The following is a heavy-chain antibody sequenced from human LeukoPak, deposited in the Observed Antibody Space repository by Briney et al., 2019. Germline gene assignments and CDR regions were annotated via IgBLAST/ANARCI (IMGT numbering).Heavy chain of an antibody. D-gene: IGHD2-8*01. CDR3: AKAKYEDAFDI. Sequence: GGSLRLSCAASGFTFSSYAMSWVRQAPGKGLEWVSAISGSGGSTCYAASVKGRFTISRDNSKNTLHLQMNSLRAEDTAVYYCAKAKYEDAFDIWGQGTMVTVSS. V-gene: IGHV3-23*01. CDR1: GFTFSSYA. J-gene: IGHJ3*02. CDR2: ISGSGGST.